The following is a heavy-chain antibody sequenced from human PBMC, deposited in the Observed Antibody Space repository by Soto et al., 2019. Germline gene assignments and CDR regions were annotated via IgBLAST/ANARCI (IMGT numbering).Heavy chain of an antibody. V-gene: IGHV4-39*01. CDR2: IYYSGST. J-gene: IGHJ6*03. D-gene: IGHD1-26*01. Sequence: QLQLQESGPGLVKPSETLSLTCTVSGGSISSSSYYWGWIRQPPGKGLEWIGSIYYSGSTYYNPSLKSRVTISVETSKNQFSLKLSSVTAADTAVYYCARHYSGYYYYMDVWGKGTTVTVSS. CDR3: ARHYSGYYYYMDV. CDR1: GGSISSSSYY.